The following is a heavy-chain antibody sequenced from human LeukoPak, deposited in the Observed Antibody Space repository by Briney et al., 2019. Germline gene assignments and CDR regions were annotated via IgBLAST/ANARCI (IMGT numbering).Heavy chain of an antibody. CDR2: FYYTGLP. CDR1: GVSKRGYH. J-gene: IGHJ5*02. V-gene: IGHV4-59*13. D-gene: IGHD7-27*01. CDR3: AKDAVSPGEDYFDP. Sequence: ADTLSLTCTVSGVSKRGYHGIWLRQTPGGTREWIGYFYYTGLPRPSPSLEGRVTIAGDTSKNLFSLSLTSMTAADTAIYYCAKDAVSPGEDYFDPWGPGMLVTVSS.